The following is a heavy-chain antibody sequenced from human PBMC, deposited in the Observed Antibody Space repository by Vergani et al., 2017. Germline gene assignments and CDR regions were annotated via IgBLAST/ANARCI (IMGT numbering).Heavy chain of an antibody. V-gene: IGHV3-64D*06. CDR2: ISSNGGST. J-gene: IGHJ4*02. D-gene: IGHD4-17*01. CDR3: VKEQGTVTPFDY. Sequence: VQLVESGGGVVQPGRSLRLSCAASGFTFSSYGMHWVRQAPGKGLEYVSAISSNGGSTYYADSVKGRFTISRDNSKNTLYLQMSSLRAEDTAVYYCVKEQGTVTPFDYWGQGTLVTVSS. CDR1: GFTFSSYG.